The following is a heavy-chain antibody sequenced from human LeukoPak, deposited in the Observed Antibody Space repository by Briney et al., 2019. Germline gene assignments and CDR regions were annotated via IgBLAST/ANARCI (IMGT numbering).Heavy chain of an antibody. J-gene: IGHJ4*02. CDR3: ARSLGGGACY. CDR2: INGDGSTT. CDR1: GFTFSSSW. D-gene: IGHD2-21*02. V-gene: IGHV3-74*01. Sequence: GGSLRLSCAASGFTFSSSWTHWVRRAPGKGLGWVSRINGDGSTTTYADSVKGRFTVSRDNANNTLYLQMNSLRAEDMVVYYCARSLGGGACYWGRGALVSVSS.